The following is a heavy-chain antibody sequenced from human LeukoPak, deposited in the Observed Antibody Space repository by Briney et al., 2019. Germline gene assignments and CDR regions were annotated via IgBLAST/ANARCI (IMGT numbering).Heavy chain of an antibody. J-gene: IGHJ4*02. CDR1: GYTLTELS. D-gene: IGHD6-19*01. CDR3: ARHKWLVPSFDY. V-gene: IGHV1-2*02. CDR2: INPNSGGT. Sequence: VASVKVSCKVSGYTLTELSMHWVRQAPGQGLEWMGWINPNSGGTNYAQKFQGRVTMTRDTSISTAYMELSRLRSDDTAVYYCARHKWLVPSFDYWGQGTLVTVSS.